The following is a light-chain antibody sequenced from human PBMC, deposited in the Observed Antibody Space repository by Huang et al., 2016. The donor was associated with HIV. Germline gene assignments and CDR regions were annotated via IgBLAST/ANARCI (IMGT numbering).Light chain of an antibody. J-gene: IGKJ4*01. Sequence: DIQMTQSPSSLSASVGDRVTITCRASQSISAYLNWYQQKPGKAPKLLIYGASTLQSGVPSRFSGSGSGTDFTLTINSLQPEDFATYYCQKSYTTPPTFGGGTKVEI. CDR3: QKSYTTPPT. CDR2: GAS. CDR1: QSISAY. V-gene: IGKV1-39*01.